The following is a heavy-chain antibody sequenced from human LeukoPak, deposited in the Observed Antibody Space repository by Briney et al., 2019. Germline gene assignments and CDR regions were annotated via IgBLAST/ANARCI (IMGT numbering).Heavy chain of an antibody. V-gene: IGHV3-15*01. Sequence: GSLRLSCAASGFTFSNAWMSWVRQAPGKGLEWVGRIKSKTDGGTTDYAAPVKGRFTISRDDSKNTLYLQMNSLKTEDTAVYYCTTDPREKTDIVVVVAAPIYWGQGTLVTVSS. D-gene: IGHD2-15*01. CDR2: IKSKTDGGTT. J-gene: IGHJ4*02. CDR1: GFTFSNAW. CDR3: TTDPREKTDIVVVVAAPIY.